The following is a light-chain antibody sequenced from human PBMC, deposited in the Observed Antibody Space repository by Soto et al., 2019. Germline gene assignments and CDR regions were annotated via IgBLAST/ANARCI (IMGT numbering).Light chain of an antibody. CDR3: QHYGSSRFT. CDR1: QSVSSSY. J-gene: IGKJ3*01. CDR2: GAS. Sequence: EIVLTQSPGTLSLSPGERATLSCRASQSVSSSYLAWYQQKPGQAPRLLIYGASSRATGIPDRFSGSGSGTDFTLTISRLEPEAFAVDYCQHYGSSRFTFGPGTKVDIK. V-gene: IGKV3-20*01.